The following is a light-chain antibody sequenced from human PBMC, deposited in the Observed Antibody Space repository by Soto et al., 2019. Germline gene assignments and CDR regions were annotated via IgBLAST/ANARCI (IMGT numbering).Light chain of an antibody. CDR2: GAS. Sequence: EIVMTQSPATLSVSPGETATLSCRASQSVSSNLAWYQQKPGQAPRLLLYGASTRATDIPARFSGSGSGTEFTPTISSLQSEDFAVYYCQQYNNFWTFGQGTKVEIK. CDR3: QQYNNFWT. V-gene: IGKV3-15*01. CDR1: QSVSSN. J-gene: IGKJ1*01.